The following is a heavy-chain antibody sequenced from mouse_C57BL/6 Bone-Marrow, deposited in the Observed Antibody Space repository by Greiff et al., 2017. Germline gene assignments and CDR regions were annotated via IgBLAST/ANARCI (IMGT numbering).Heavy chain of an antibody. J-gene: IGHJ2*01. Sequence: VQLQQSGAELVRPGTSVKVSCKASGYAFTNYLIEWVKQRPGQGLEWIGVINTGSGGTNYNEKFKGKATLTADKSSSTAYMQLSSLTSEDSAVYFCARDSLYFDYWGQGTTLTVSS. CDR3: ARDSLYFDY. V-gene: IGHV1-54*01. CDR2: INTGSGGT. CDR1: GYAFTNYL.